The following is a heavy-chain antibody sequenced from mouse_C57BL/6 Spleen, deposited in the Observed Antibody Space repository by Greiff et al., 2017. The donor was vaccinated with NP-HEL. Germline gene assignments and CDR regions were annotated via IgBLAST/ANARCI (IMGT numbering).Heavy chain of an antibody. CDR1: GYTFTDYE. CDR3: TREELGQDY. CDR2: IDPETGGT. D-gene: IGHD4-1*01. Sequence: VQLQQSGAELVRPGASVTLSCKASGYTFTDYEMHWVKQTPVHGLEWIGAIDPETGGTAYNQKFKGKAILTADKSSSTAYMELRSLTSEDSAVYYCTREELGQDYWGQGTTLTVSS. J-gene: IGHJ2*01. V-gene: IGHV1-15*01.